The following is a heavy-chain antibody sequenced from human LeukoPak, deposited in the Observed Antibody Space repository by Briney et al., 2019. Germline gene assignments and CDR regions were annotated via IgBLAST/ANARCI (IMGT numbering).Heavy chain of an antibody. J-gene: IGHJ4*02. CDR3: TRLPSSGQTYFDY. CDR2: ISYSGST. V-gene: IGHV4-59*08. Sequence: SETLSLTCTVSGGSINSYYWSWIRQPPGKGLEWIGYISYSGSTSYNPSLKSRVTISVDTSKNQFSLKLSSVTAADTAVYYCTRLPSSGQTYFDYWGQGTLVTVSS. CDR1: GGSINSYY. D-gene: IGHD6-19*01.